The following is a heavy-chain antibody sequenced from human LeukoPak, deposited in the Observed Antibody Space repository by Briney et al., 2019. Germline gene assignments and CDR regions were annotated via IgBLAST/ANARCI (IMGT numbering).Heavy chain of an antibody. D-gene: IGHD4-17*01. Sequence: GGSLRLSCAASGFTFSSYGMHWVRQAPGKGLEWVAFVRYDGSNKYYADSVKGRFTISRDNSKNTLYLQMNSLRAEDTAVYYCAKSDYGDYVGHFDYWGQGTLVTVSS. CDR3: AKSDYGDYVGHFDY. CDR2: VRYDGSNK. J-gene: IGHJ4*02. V-gene: IGHV3-30*02. CDR1: GFTFSSYG.